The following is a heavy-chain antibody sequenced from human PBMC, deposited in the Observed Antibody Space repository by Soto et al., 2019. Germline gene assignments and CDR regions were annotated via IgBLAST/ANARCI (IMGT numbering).Heavy chain of an antibody. CDR2: IYYSGTT. Sequence: QVQLQESGPGLVKSSQTLSLTCTVSGGSISSGDYYWSWIRQPPGKGLEWIGYIYYSGTTYYNPSLKSRVTMAVDTSKNQFSLKVSSVTAADTAVYYCARGIVLTGYAIPGWFDPWGQGTLVTVSS. CDR3: ARGIVLTGYAIPGWFDP. D-gene: IGHD2-8*01. V-gene: IGHV4-30-4*01. CDR1: GGSISSGDYY. J-gene: IGHJ5*02.